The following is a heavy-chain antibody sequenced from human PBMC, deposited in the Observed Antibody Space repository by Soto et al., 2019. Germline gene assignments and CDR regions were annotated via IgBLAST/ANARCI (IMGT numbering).Heavy chain of an antibody. D-gene: IGHD6-6*01. CDR1: GGTFSSYA. Sequence: SVKVSCKASGGTFSSYAISWVRQAPGQGLEWMGGIIPIFGTANYAQKFQGRVTITADKSTSTAYMELSSLRSEDTAVYYCAKEYSSSRPYYYGMDVWGQGTTVTVSS. V-gene: IGHV1-69*06. CDR2: IIPIFGTA. CDR3: AKEYSSSRPYYYGMDV. J-gene: IGHJ6*02.